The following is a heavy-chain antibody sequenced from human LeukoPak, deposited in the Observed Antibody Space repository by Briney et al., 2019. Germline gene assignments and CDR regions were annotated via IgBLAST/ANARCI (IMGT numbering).Heavy chain of an antibody. CDR3: AICRGLIDPFDP. CDR2: LSVSGDNT. CDR1: GFTFSDYS. J-gene: IGHJ5*02. D-gene: IGHD2-2*01. Sequence: GGSLRLSCAASGFTFSDYSMNWVRQAPGKGLEWVSTLSVSGDNTYYADSVKGRFTISRDNSKNTLYLQMNSLGAEDTAIYYCAICRGLIDPFDPWGQGTLVTVSS. V-gene: IGHV3-23*01.